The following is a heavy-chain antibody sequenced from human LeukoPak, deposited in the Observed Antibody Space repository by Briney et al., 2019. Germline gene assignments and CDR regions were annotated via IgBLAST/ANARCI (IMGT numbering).Heavy chain of an antibody. V-gene: IGHV3-7*05. CDR1: GFTFSNYW. Sequence: PGGSLRLSCAASGFTFSNYWMTWVRQAPGKGLEYVVNIKEDGSEKYYVDSVKGRFTISRDNTKNSLYLQMTSLRGDDTAVYYCVRDCRFHTFDYWGQGTLVTVSP. CDR2: IKEDGSEK. CDR3: VRDCRFHTFDY. J-gene: IGHJ4*02.